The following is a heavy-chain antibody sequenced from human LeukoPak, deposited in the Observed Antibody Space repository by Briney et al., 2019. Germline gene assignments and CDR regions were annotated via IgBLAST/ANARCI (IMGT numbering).Heavy chain of an antibody. J-gene: IGHJ6*03. Sequence: PSETLSLTYPMYGGSFSNYYWRWIRQPPGKGLDWIGEINHRGSTKYSPSLKSRVPISVETSKHQFSLKQSAVTAADKAVYYCARGIWSGLSIYPYYYMEVWGKGTTVTVS. CDR3: ARGIWSGLSIYPYYYMEV. CDR1: GGSFSNYY. CDR2: INHRGST. D-gene: IGHD3-3*01. V-gene: IGHV4-34*01.